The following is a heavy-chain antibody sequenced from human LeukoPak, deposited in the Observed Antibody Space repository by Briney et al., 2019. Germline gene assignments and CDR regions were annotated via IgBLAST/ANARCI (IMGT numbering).Heavy chain of an antibody. CDR1: GFTVSNYT. CDR2: INGSGDRT. CDR3: AKPARTDYADY. Sequence: GGSLRLSCAASGFTVSNYTINWVRQAPGKGLEWVSSINGSGDRTYYADSVKGRFTISRDNSKNTLYLQMNSLRAEDTAVYYCAKPARTDYADYWGQGTLVTVSS. J-gene: IGHJ4*02. V-gene: IGHV3-23*01. D-gene: IGHD1-14*01.